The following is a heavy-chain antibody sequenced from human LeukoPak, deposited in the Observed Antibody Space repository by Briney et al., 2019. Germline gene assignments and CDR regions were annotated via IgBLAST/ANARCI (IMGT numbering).Heavy chain of an antibody. V-gene: IGHV4-59*12. Sequence: SETLSLTCTVSGGSISSYYWSWIRQPPGKGLEWIGYVYYSGSTNYNPSLKSRVTISVDTSKNQFSLKLSSVTAADTAVYYCARAPGTTFDYWGHGNMVTVSS. J-gene: IGHJ4*01. D-gene: IGHD4-17*01. CDR3: ARAPGTTFDY. CDR2: VYYSGST. CDR1: GGSISSYY.